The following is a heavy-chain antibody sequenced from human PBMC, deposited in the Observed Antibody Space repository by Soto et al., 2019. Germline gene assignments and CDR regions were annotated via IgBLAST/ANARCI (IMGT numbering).Heavy chain of an antibody. CDR1: GYTFTSYD. J-gene: IGHJ6*02. V-gene: IGHV1-8*01. CDR2: MNPNSGNT. D-gene: IGHD3-3*01. Sequence: QVQLVQSGAEVKKPGASVKVSCKASGYTFTSYDINWVRQATGQGLEWMGWMNPNSGNTGYAQKYQGRVTRTRNTSISTAYMELSSLRSEDTAVYYCARGWVTYYDFWSGYYGNYYGMDVWGQGTTVTVSS. CDR3: ARGWVTYYDFWSGYYGNYYGMDV.